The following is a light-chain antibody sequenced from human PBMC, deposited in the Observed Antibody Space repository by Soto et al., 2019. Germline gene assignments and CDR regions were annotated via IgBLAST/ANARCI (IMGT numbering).Light chain of an antibody. CDR2: GVT. Sequence: QSVLTQPASVSGSPGQSITISCTGTSSDVGGYIYVSWYQQHPGKAPKLMIYGVTNRPSGVSNRFSGSKSGNTASLTISGLQAEDEADYYCSSYTSSTTLSVVFGGGTKLTVL. CDR3: SSYTSSTTLSVV. CDR1: SSDVGGYIY. V-gene: IGLV2-14*01. J-gene: IGLJ2*01.